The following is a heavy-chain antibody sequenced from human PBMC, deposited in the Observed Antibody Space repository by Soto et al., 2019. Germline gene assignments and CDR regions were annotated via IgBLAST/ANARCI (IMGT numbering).Heavy chain of an antibody. CDR2: INAGNGDT. V-gene: IGHV1-3*01. CDR1: GYMFTSYA. CDR3: ARGGLDDFWSGYLYHLDS. Sequence: GASVKVSCKASGYMFTSYAMHWVRQAPGQRLEWMGWINAGNGDTKYSQKFQGRVTITRDTSASTAYMELSSLRSEDTAVYYCARGGLDDFWSGYLYHLDSWGLGTLVTVS. D-gene: IGHD3-3*01. J-gene: IGHJ4*02.